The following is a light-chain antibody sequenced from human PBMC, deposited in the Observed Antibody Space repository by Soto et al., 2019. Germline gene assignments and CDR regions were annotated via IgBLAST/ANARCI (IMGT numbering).Light chain of an antibody. Sequence: DIPLTQSPSFLSASVGDRVTITCRASQGLSSDLAWYQQKPGKAPKLLIYAASTLQSGVPSRFSGSGSGTEFTLAISSLQPEDFATYYCQRLNSYPITFGQGTRLESK. CDR1: QGLSSD. J-gene: IGKJ5*01. CDR3: QRLNSYPIT. CDR2: AAS. V-gene: IGKV1-9*01.